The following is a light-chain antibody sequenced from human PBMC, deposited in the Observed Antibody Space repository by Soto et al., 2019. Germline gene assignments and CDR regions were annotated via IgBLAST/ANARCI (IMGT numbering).Light chain of an antibody. CDR2: LGD. CDR3: LAWDDSLNGNL. CDR1: TSNIGTFY. V-gene: IGLV1-47*02. Sequence: QSVLTQPPSASSTPGQTVTISCSGSTSNIGTFYVYWYQHLPGTAPKLLIYLGDQRASGVSDRFSGSKSGTSASLAINGLRSDDEADYYCLAWDDSLNGNLFGTGTKVTVL. J-gene: IGLJ1*01.